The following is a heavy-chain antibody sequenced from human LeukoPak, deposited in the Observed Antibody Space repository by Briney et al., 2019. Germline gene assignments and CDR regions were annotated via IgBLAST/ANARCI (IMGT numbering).Heavy chain of an antibody. J-gene: IGHJ4*02. CDR1: VFTFSSYA. CDR2: ISYDGCNK. V-gene: IGHV3-30-3*01. Sequence: GGSLRLSCAASVFTFSSYAMHWVREAPGKGLEWVAVISYDGCNKYYADSVKGRFTISRDNYKNTLYLQMNSLRAEDTAVYYCARGELPQYYFDYWGQGTLVTVSS. CDR3: ARGELPQYYFDY. D-gene: IGHD1-26*01.